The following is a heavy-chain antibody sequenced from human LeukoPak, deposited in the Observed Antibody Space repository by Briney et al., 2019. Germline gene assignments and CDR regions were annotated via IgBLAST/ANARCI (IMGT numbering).Heavy chain of an antibody. V-gene: IGHV4-39*07. CDR1: GGSISSSVYY. CDR3: ARGGSRRWYYSRGEMDV. Sequence: SETLSLICTVSGGSISSSVYYWSWIRQPPGKGLEWIGEINHSGSTNYNPSLKSRVTISVDTSKNQFSLKLSSVTAADTAVYYCARGGSRRWYYSRGEMDVWGKGTTVTVSS. D-gene: IGHD2-15*01. J-gene: IGHJ6*04. CDR2: INHSGST.